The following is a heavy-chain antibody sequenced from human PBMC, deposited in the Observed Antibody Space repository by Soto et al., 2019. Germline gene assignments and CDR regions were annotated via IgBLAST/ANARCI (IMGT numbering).Heavy chain of an antibody. CDR1: GGSISSGGYY. V-gene: IGHV4-31*03. CDR2: IYYSGST. J-gene: IGHJ5*02. D-gene: IGHD3-3*01. CDR3: ARDLSRYDFWSGYYSSNWFDP. Sequence: QVQLQESGPGLVKPSQTLSLTCTVSGGSISSGGYYWSWIRQHPGKGLEWIGYIYYSGSTYYNPSLKRRVTISVDTSKNQFSLKLSSVTAADTAVYYCARDLSRYDFWSGYYSSNWFDPWGQGTLVTVSS.